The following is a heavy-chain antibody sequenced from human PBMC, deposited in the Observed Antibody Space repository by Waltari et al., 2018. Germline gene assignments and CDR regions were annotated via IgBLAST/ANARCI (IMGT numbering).Heavy chain of an antibody. CDR2: ISSSSSYI. CDR1: GSTFSSYS. Sequence: EVQLVESGGGLVKPGGSLRLSCAASGSTFSSYSMNWVRQAPGKGLEWVSSISSSSSYIYYADSVKGRFTISRDNAKNSLYLQMNSLRAEDTAVYYCARELVVEMATISAFDIWGQGTMVTVSS. D-gene: IGHD2-21*01. V-gene: IGHV3-21*01. J-gene: IGHJ3*02. CDR3: ARELVVEMATISAFDI.